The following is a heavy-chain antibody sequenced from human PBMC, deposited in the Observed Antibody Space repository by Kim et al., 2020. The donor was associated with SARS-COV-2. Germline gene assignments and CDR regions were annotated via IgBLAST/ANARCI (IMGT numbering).Heavy chain of an antibody. CDR3: ASGTYYYDSSGYGFDP. V-gene: IGHV3-48*03. Sequence: SVKGRFTISRDNAKNSLYLQMNSLRAEDTAVYYCASGTYYYDSSGYGFDPWCQGTLVTVSS. J-gene: IGHJ5*02. D-gene: IGHD3-22*01.